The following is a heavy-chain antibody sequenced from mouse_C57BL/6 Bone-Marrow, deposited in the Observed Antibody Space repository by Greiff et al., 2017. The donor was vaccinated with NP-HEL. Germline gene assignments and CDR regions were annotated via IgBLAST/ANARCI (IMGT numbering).Heavy chain of an antibody. V-gene: IGHV3-6*01. J-gene: IGHJ4*01. D-gene: IGHD1-1*01. Sequence: ESGPGLVKPSQSLSLTCSVTGYSITSGYYWNWLRQFPGNKLEWMGYISYDGSNNYNPSLKNRISITRDTSKNQFFLKLNSVTTEDTATYYCAREYYGSPYYYAMDYWGQGTSVTVSS. CDR1: GYSITSGYY. CDR2: ISYDGSN. CDR3: AREYYGSPYYYAMDY.